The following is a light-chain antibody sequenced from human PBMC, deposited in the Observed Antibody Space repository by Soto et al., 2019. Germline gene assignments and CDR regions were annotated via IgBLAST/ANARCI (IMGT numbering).Light chain of an antibody. J-gene: IGLJ2*01. Sequence: QPVLTQPPSASGTPGQRVTISCSGSSSNIGSNYVYWYQQLPGTAPKLLIYRNNQRPSGVPDRFSGSKSGTSASLAISGLRSEDEADYYCAAWDDSLSGPVFDGGTQLTVL. CDR2: RNN. V-gene: IGLV1-47*01. CDR1: SSNIGSNY. CDR3: AAWDDSLSGPV.